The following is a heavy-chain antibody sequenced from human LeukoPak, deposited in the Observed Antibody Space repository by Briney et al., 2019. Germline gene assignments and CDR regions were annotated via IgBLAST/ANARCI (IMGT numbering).Heavy chain of an antibody. V-gene: IGHV1-2*02. D-gene: IGHD6-19*01. CDR3: AREGSGWYGNFDY. CDR2: INPNSGGT. CDR1: RYIFTSYY. J-gene: IGHJ4*02. Sequence: ASVKVSCKASRYIFTSYYIHWVRQAPGQGLEWMGWINPNSGGTNYAQKFQGRVTMTRDTSISTAYMEVSRLRSDDTAVYYCAREGSGWYGNFDYWGQGTLVTVSS.